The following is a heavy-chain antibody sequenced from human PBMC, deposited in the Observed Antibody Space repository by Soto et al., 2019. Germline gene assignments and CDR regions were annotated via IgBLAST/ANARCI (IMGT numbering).Heavy chain of an antibody. CDR1: GVTVCSYS. J-gene: IGHJ6*02. D-gene: IGHD2-2*01. CDR2: IGESGTPT. V-gene: IGHV3-23*01. CDR3: ARYIPGVRYYGMDV. Sequence: WGSPRLSCAACGVTVCSYSMDGVRQEPGKGLEWVSLIGESGTPTYYADSVKGRFTISRDNSGNTLFLEMYSLRAEDTAVYYCARYIPGVRYYGMDVWGQGTTVTVSS.